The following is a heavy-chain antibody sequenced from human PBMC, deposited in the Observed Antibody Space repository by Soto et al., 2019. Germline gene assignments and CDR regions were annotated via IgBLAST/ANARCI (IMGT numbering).Heavy chain of an antibody. V-gene: IGHV1-18*01. Sequence: QVQLVQSGADVKKPGASVKVSCKASGYNFTSYGMSWVRQAPGQGLEWMGWISPHNDRTKYARRFQDRVTMTTETPTSTVYMELGSLRSDDTAVYYCARDLYYSSGRYFDHDAFDIWGQGTVVTVSS. CDR2: ISPHNDRT. J-gene: IGHJ3*02. CDR3: ARDLYYSSGRYFDHDAFDI. D-gene: IGHD6-19*01. CDR1: GYNFTSYG.